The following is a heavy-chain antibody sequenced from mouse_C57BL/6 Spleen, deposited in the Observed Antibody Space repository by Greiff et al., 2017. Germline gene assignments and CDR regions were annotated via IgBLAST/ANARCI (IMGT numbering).Heavy chain of an antibody. J-gene: IGHJ3*01. CDR3: AMGITACY. Sequence: QVQLQQPGAELVKPGASVKVSCKASGYTFTSYWMHWVKQGLGQGLEWIGRFHPSDSDTNYNQKFKGKATLSVDKYSSSAYMQLISLTSEDSAVFYCAMGITACYWGQRTLVTVSA. D-gene: IGHD1-2*01. CDR2: FHPSDSDT. CDR1: GYTFTSYW. V-gene: IGHV1-74*01.